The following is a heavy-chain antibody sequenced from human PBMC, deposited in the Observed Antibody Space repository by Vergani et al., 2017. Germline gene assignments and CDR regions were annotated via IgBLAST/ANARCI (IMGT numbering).Heavy chain of an antibody. CDR3: AKDARGEMSRTCLFDY. CDR1: GFTFSSYV. Sequence: VQLVESGGGLVKPGRSLRLSCAASGFTFSSYVMHWVRQAPGKGLEGVAVIPYDGSKKYYADSVKGRFTNSRDNTKNTLYLQMNRLGAEATAVYYCAKDARGEMSRTCLFDYWGQGTLVTVSS. CDR2: IPYDGSKK. D-gene: IGHD3-16*01. J-gene: IGHJ4*02. V-gene: IGHV3-30*18.